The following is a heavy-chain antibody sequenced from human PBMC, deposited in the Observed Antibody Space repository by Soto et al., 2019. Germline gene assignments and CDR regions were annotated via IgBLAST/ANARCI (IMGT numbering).Heavy chain of an antibody. Sequence: QGQVVQSGVEVRSPGSSVKVSCKASGDTFKNCVISWVRQAPGQGLEWMGGIIPLFGTTDFAQRFQGRLTITTDESTTTAYMELSRLRSEDTATYYGAAELGFGKLSVVWGQGTTVIVSS. V-gene: IGHV1-69*05. CDR2: IIPLFGTT. CDR1: GDTFKNCV. CDR3: AAELGFGKLSVV. D-gene: IGHD3-10*01. J-gene: IGHJ6*02.